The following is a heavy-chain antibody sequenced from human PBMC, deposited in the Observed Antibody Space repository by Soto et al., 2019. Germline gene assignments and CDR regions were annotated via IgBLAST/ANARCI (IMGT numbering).Heavy chain of an antibody. D-gene: IGHD3-3*01. CDR1: GGTFSSYA. J-gene: IGHJ4*02. CDR3: ARGVLRFWEWLTPPGERGYSYGQFDY. Sequence: QVQLVQSGAEVKKPGSSVKVSCKASGGTFSSYAISWVRQAPGQGLEWMGGIIPIFGTANYAQKFQGRVTITADEYTSTAYMELSSLRYEDTAVYYCARGVLRFWEWLTPPGERGYSYGQFDYWGQGTLVTVSS. CDR2: IIPIFGTA. V-gene: IGHV1-69*01.